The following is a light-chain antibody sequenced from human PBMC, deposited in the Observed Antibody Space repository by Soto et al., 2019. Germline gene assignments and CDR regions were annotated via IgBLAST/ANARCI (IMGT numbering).Light chain of an antibody. Sequence: DIQMTQSPSSLSASVGDRVTITCRPSQSTSTYMNWYQQKPGKAPKLLMYGASTLQSGVPSRFSGSRSGTEFTLTITSLQPEVVATYYCQQTYSAPFGGGTKVEIK. CDR1: QSTSTY. J-gene: IGKJ4*01. CDR2: GAS. V-gene: IGKV1-39*01. CDR3: QQTYSAP.